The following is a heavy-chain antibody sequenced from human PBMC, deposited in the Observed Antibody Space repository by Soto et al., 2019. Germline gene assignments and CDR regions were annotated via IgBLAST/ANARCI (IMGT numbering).Heavy chain of an antibody. CDR3: AFGSSSCPKWFDP. D-gene: IGHD6-13*01. CDR1: GYTFTSYG. J-gene: IGHJ5*02. CDR2: ISAYNGNT. Sequence: ASVKVSCKASGYTFTSYGISWVRQAPGQGLEWMGWISAYNGNTNYAQKLQGRVTMTTDTSTSTAYMELRSLRSDDTAVYYCAFGSSSCPKWFDPLAQRTLVPVST. V-gene: IGHV1-18*01.